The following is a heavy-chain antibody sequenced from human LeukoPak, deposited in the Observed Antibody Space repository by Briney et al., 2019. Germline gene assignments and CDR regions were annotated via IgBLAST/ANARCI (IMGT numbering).Heavy chain of an antibody. Sequence: RASVKVSCKASGYTFTGYYMHWVRQAPGQGLERMGWINPNSGGTNYAQKFQGRVTMTRDTSISTAYMELSRLRSDDTAVYYCASSSRYYDSSGYYNYWGQGTLVTVSS. J-gene: IGHJ4*02. V-gene: IGHV1-2*02. CDR1: GYTFTGYY. CDR2: INPNSGGT. CDR3: ASSSRYYDSSGYYNY. D-gene: IGHD3-22*01.